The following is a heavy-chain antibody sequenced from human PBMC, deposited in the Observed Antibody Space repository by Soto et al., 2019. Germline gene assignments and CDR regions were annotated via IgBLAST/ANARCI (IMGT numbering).Heavy chain of an antibody. CDR3: ARTGTDGSWFDP. J-gene: IGHJ5*02. CDR1: GFSLTTSGMR. Sequence: SGPTLVNPTQTLTLTCTFSGFSLTTSGMRVSWIRQPPGKALEWLARIDWDDDKFYSTSLRTRLTISKDTSKNQVVLTMTNMDPVDTAAYYCARTGTDGSWFDPWGQGTLVTVSS. CDR2: IDWDDDK. V-gene: IGHV2-70*04. D-gene: IGHD1-1*01.